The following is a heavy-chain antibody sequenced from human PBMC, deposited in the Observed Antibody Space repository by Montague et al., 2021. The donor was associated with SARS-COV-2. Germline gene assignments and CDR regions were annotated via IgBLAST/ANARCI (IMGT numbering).Heavy chain of an antibody. D-gene: IGHD4-17*01. CDR3: ARDYGDYSYYYGLDF. V-gene: IGHV4-61*02. J-gene: IGHJ6*02. Sequence: TLSLPCTVSGGSIRSGSYYWSWIRQPAGKGLEWIGRIYSSGSTNYNPSLKSRVTMSVDTSNNQFSLKVSSVTAADTAVYYCARDYGDYSYYYGLDFWGQGTTVTVSS. CDR2: IYSSGST. CDR1: GGSIRSGSYY.